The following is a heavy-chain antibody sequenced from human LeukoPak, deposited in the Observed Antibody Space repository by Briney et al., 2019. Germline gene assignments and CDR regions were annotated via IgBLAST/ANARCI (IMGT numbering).Heavy chain of an antibody. CDR3: ARATHYYDSSGYWTLEFDFDI. D-gene: IGHD3-22*01. Sequence: SETLSLTCTVSGGSISSGSYYWSWIRQPAGKGLEWIGRIYTSGSTNYNPSLKSRVTISVDTSKNQFSLKLSSVTAADTAVYYCARATHYYDSSGYWTLEFDFDIWGQGTMVTVSS. V-gene: IGHV4-61*02. CDR1: GGSISSGSYY. CDR2: IYTSGST. J-gene: IGHJ3*02.